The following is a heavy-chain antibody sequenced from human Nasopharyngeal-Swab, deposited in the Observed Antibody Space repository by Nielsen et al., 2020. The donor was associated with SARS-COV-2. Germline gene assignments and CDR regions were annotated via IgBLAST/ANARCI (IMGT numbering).Heavy chain of an antibody. CDR3: ARDGGFDY. D-gene: IGHD2-15*01. J-gene: IGHJ4*02. V-gene: IGHV3-21*01. CDR2: ISSSSSYI. CDR1: GFTFSSYW. Sequence: ESLKISCAASGFTFSSYWMHWVRQAPGKGLEWVSSISSSSSYIYYADSVKGRFTISRDNAKNSPYLQMNSLRAEDTAVYYCARDGGFDYWGQGTLVTVSS.